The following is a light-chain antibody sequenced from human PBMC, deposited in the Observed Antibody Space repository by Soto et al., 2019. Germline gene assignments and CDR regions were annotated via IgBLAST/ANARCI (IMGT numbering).Light chain of an antibody. Sequence: EIVLTHSPGTLSLSPGERATLSCRASQSVSSSYLAWYQQKPGQAPRLLIYVASSRATGIPDRFSGSGSGTDFTLTISRLEPEDFAVYYCQQYGSSPLTFGGGTKVDIK. CDR1: QSVSSSY. CDR2: VAS. J-gene: IGKJ4*01. CDR3: QQYGSSPLT. V-gene: IGKV3-20*01.